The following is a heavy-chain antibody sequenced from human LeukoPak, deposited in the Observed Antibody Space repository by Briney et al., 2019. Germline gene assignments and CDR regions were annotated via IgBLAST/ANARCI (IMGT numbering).Heavy chain of an antibody. D-gene: IGHD3-22*01. Sequence: ASVKVSCKASGYTFTSYDINWVRQATGQGLEWMGWMNPNSGNTGYAQKFQGRVTITRNTSISTAYMELSSLRAEDTAVYYCASGLNYYDSSGYYYFHPYFDYWGQGTLVTVSS. CDR1: GYTFTSYD. CDR2: MNPNSGNT. CDR3: ASGLNYYDSSGYYYFHPYFDY. J-gene: IGHJ4*02. V-gene: IGHV1-8*03.